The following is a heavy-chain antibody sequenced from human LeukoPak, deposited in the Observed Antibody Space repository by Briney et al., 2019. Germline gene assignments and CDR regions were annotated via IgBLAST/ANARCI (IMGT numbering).Heavy chain of an antibody. D-gene: IGHD4-23*01. J-gene: IGHJ6*02. CDR2: IIPIFGTA. V-gene: IGHV1-69*13. Sequence: SVKVSCKASGGTFSSYAISWVRQAPGQGLEWMGGIIPIFGTANYAQKFQGRVTITADESTSTAYMELSSLRSEDTAVYYCARVALDRGNSERDDGVGCGYYYYGMDVWGQGTTVTVSS. CDR1: GGTFSSYA. CDR3: ARVALDRGNSERDDGVGCGYYYYGMDV.